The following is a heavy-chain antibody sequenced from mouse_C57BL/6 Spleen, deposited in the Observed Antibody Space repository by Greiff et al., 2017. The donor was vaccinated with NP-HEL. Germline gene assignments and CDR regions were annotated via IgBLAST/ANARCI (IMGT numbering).Heavy chain of an antibody. Sequence: VQLQQSGPELVKPGASLKISSRPSASALPTYIIHWVRQRPGQGLGWIGWFYPGSGNTKYNEKFKGKATLTADTSSSTAYMQLSSLTSEDSAVYYCARWPDVWGTGTTVTVSS. CDR3: ARWPDV. V-gene: IGHV1-66*01. CDR1: ASALPTYI. CDR2: FYPGSGNT. J-gene: IGHJ1*03.